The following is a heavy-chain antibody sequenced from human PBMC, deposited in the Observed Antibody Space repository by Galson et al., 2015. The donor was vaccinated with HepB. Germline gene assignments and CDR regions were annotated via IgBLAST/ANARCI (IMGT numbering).Heavy chain of an antibody. Sequence: SLRLSCAASGFTFSSYGMHWVRQAPGKGLEWVAVISYDGSNKYYADSVKGRFTISRDNSKNTLYLQMNSLRAEDTAVYYCAKMIPLGMVDYWGQGTLVTVSS. CDR3: AKMIPLGMVDY. CDR2: ISYDGSNK. CDR1: GFTFSSYG. V-gene: IGHV3-30*18. J-gene: IGHJ4*02. D-gene: IGHD7-27*01.